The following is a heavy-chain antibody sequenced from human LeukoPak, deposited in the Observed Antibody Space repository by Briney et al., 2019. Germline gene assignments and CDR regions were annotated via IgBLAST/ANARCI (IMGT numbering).Heavy chain of an antibody. CDR3: AKTIYDYYGMDV. J-gene: IGHJ6*02. CDR1: GFTFSSYA. V-gene: IGHV3-23*01. CDR2: ISGSGGST. Sequence: GGSLRLSCAASGFTFSSYAMSWVRQAPGKGLEWVSAISGSGGSTYYADSVKGRFTISRDNSKNTLYLQMNSLRAEDTAVYYRAKTIYDYYGMDVWGQGTTVTVSS.